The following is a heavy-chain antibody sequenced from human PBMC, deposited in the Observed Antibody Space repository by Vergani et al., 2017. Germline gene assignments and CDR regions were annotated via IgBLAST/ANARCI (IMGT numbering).Heavy chain of an antibody. CDR2: IIPIFGTA. V-gene: IGHV1-69*12. J-gene: IGHJ4*02. Sequence: QIQLVQSGAEVKKPGSSVKVSCKASGGTFSSYAISWVRQAPGQGLEWMGGIIPIFGTANYAQKFQGRVTITADESTSTAYMELSSLRSEDTAVYYCARPGVSYYYGSGSLSHLDYWGQGTLVTVSS. D-gene: IGHD3-10*01. CDR1: GGTFSSYA. CDR3: ARPGVSYYYGSGSLSHLDY.